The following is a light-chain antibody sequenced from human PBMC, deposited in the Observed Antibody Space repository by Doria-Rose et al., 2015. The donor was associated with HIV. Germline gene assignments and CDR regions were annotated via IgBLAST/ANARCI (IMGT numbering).Light chain of an antibody. CDR1: QSFSSTY. J-gene: IGKJ1*01. CDR2: DGS. CDR3: HQYGTSWT. Sequence: TQSPGTLSLSPGEGATLSCRASQSFSSTYLAWYQQKPGQAPSLLIYDGSTRATGIPDRFSASRSGTDFTLTINRLEPEDFALYYCHQYGTSWTFGQGTKVEI. V-gene: IGKV3-20*01.